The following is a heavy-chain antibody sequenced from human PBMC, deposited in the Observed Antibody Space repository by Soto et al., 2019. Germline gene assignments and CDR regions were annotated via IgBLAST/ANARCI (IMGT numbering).Heavy chain of an antibody. CDR3: AREGVVPYYYYGTDV. Sequence: QVQLEQSGAEVKKPGASVKVSCKASGYTFTRSGISWVRQAPGQGPEWMGWISSYNGDTNYAQTFQGRVTMTTDTSTSTAYMELRSLRSDDTAVYYCAREGVVPYYYYGTDVWGQGAPVTVSS. J-gene: IGHJ6*02. V-gene: IGHV1-18*01. CDR1: GYTFTRSG. CDR2: ISSYNGDT. D-gene: IGHD2-15*01.